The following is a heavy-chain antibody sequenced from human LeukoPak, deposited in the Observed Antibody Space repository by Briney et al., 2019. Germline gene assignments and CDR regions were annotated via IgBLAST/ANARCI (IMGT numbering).Heavy chain of an antibody. D-gene: IGHD3-3*01. CDR3: ARGQKKRYYDFWSGYSPPGHY. CDR2: IKQDGSEK. J-gene: IGHJ4*02. V-gene: IGHV3-7*01. Sequence: GGSLRLSCAASGFTFSNAWMSWVRQAPGKGLEWVANIKQDGSEKYYVDSVKGRFTISGDNAKNSLYLQMNSLRAEDTAVYYCARGQKKRYYDFWSGYSPPGHYWGQGTLVTVSS. CDR1: GFTFSNAW.